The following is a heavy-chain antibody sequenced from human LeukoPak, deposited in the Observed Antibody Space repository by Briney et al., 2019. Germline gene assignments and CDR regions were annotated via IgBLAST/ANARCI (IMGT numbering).Heavy chain of an antibody. D-gene: IGHD6-13*01. J-gene: IGHJ4*02. Sequence: GGSLRLSCAASGFTFSSYAMSWVRQAPGKGLEWVSAISGRGDTTYYADSVRGRFTISRDNTKNSLYLQMNSLRVEDTAAYYCARGGAAAARKRGIDYWGQGTLVTVSS. CDR1: GFTFSSYA. CDR2: ISGRGDTT. CDR3: ARGGAAAARKRGIDY. V-gene: IGHV3-23*01.